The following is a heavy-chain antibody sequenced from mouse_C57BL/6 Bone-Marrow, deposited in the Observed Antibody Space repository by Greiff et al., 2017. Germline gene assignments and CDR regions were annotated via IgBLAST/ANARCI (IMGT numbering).Heavy chain of an antibody. Sequence: VQLQQSGPELVKPGASVKISCKASGYTFTDYYMNWVKQSHGKSLEWIGDINPNNGGTSYNQKFKGKATLTVDKSSSTAYMELRSLTSEDSAVYYCARWTTVVATGDYWGQGTTLTVSS. CDR1: GYTFTDYY. D-gene: IGHD1-1*01. J-gene: IGHJ2*01. V-gene: IGHV1-26*01. CDR3: ARWTTVVATGDY. CDR2: INPNNGGT.